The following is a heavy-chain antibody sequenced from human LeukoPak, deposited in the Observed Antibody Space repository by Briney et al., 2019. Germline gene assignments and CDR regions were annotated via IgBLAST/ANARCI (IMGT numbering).Heavy chain of an antibody. J-gene: IGHJ6*02. V-gene: IGHV3-7*02. CDR2: IKQDGSEK. CDR1: GFTFSSYW. Sequence: GGSLRLSCGASGFTFSSYWMSWVRQAPGKGLEWVANIKQDGSEKYYVDSVKGRFTISRDNAKNSLYLQMNSLRAEDTAVYYCARTGYSSSWYDYYYYGMDVWGQGTTVTVSS. CDR3: ARTGYSSSWYDYYYYGMDV. D-gene: IGHD6-13*01.